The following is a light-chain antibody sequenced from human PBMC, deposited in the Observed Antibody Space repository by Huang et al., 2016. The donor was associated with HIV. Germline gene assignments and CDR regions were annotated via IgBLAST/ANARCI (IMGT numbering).Light chain of an antibody. CDR2: GAS. CDR1: QSVSSSY. J-gene: IGKJ1*01. V-gene: IGKV3-20*01. Sequence: EIVFTQSPGTRSLSPGDRATLSGRASQSVSSSYLAWYQQKPGQAPRLLIYGASSRAPGIPDRFSGSGSGTDFTLTISRLEPEDFAVYYCQQYGSSPATFGQGTKVEIK. CDR3: QQYGSSPAT.